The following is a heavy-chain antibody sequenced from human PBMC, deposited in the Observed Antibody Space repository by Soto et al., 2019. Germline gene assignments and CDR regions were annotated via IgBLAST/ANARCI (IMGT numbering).Heavy chain of an antibody. CDR1: GFTFRSFT. CDR3: TRNASRDSSARGWFDP. CDR2: ISSNSAYI. J-gene: IGHJ5*02. Sequence: GGSLRLSCAASGFTFRSFTMNWVRQAPGKGLEWVSTISSNSAYIYYTDALRGRFTISRDNAKNSLHLQMNSLRAEDTAVYYCTRNASRDSSARGWFDPWGPGTLVTVSS. D-gene: IGHD6-13*01. V-gene: IGHV3-21*01.